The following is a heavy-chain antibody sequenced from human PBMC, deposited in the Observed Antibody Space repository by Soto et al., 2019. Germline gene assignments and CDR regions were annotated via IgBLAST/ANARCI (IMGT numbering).Heavy chain of an antibody. CDR3: ARSYFDILTGYYEGNWFDP. Sequence: QLQLQESGPGLVKPSETLSLTCTVSGGSISSTYYQWGWIRQPPGKGLDWIGSFHYSVNTYYNPFLESGATISGDTAKTQFSLKLSSMTAADAAMYYCARSYFDILTGYYEGNWFDPWGQGTLVTVSS. CDR1: GGSISSTYYQ. J-gene: IGHJ5*02. V-gene: IGHV4-39*01. CDR2: FHYSVNT. D-gene: IGHD3-9*01.